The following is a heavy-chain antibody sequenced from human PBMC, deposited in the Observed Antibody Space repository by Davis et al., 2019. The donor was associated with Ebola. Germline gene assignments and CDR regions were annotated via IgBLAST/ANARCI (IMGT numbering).Heavy chain of an antibody. Sequence: MPSETLSLTCTVSGASINSGGYYWSWIRQHPGKGLEWIGYIHYSGSTYYNPSLQSRVTISLDTSKNQFSLKLSSVTAADTAVYYCARDELRYYYGSGVYYYYGMDVWGQGTTVTVSS. V-gene: IGHV4-31*03. J-gene: IGHJ6*02. CDR2: IHYSGST. CDR3: ARDELRYYYGSGVYYYYGMDV. D-gene: IGHD3-10*01. CDR1: GASINSGGYY.